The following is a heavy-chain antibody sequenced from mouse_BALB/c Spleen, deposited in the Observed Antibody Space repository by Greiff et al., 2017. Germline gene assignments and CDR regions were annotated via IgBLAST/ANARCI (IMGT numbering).Heavy chain of an antibody. Sequence: VQGVESGPELVKPGASVKMSCKASGYTFTDYVISWVKQRTGQGLEWIGEIYPGSGSTYYNEKFKGKATLTADKSSNTAYMQLSSLTSEDSAVYFCARRDVAWFAYWGQGTLVTVSA. V-gene: IGHV1-77*01. CDR3: ARRDVAWFAY. CDR1: GYTFTDYV. D-gene: IGHD3-3*01. CDR2: IYPGSGST. J-gene: IGHJ3*01.